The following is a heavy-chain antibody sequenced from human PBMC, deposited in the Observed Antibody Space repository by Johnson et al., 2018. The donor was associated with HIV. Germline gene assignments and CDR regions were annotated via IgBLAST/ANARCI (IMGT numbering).Heavy chain of an antibody. D-gene: IGHD1-14*01. CDR1: GFIFSSYW. V-gene: IGHV3-74*02. Sequence: EVQLVESGGGLVQPGGSLRLSCAASGFIFSSYWMHWVRQAPGKGLVWVSRINSDGSSTTYADSVKGRFTISRDDSKNSLYLQINSLKTEDTAVYYCARGPRNPGLDAFDIWGQGTLVTVSS. CDR2: INSDGSST. CDR3: ARGPRNPGLDAFDI. J-gene: IGHJ3*02.